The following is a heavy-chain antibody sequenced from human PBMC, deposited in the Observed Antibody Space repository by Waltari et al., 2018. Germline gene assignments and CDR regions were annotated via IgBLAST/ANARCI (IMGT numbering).Heavy chain of an antibody. CDR3: ARDLYGSGSY. Sequence: QVQLQESGPGLVKPSETLSLTCTVSGGSISSYYWSWIRQHPGTGLEWLGYLYYSGSTNYNPALKSRFTISVDTSKNQFSLKLSSVTAADTAVYYCARDLYGSGSYWGQGTLVTVSS. V-gene: IGHV4-59*01. CDR1: GGSISSYY. CDR2: LYYSGST. J-gene: IGHJ4*02. D-gene: IGHD3-10*01.